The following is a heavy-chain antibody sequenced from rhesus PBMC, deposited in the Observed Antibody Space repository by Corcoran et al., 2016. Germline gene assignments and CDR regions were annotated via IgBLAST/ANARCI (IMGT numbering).Heavy chain of an antibody. Sequence: EVQLVETGGGLVQPGGSLKLSCAASGFTFSSYGMSWVRQAPGTGLEGVSAFNSGGGSTYYADSVKGRFTISRDNSKNTLSLQMNSLRAEDTAVYYCAKEGYGWEPPYWGQGVLVTVSS. CDR2: FNSGGGST. J-gene: IGHJ4*01. V-gene: IGHV3S5*01. CDR1: GFTFSSYG. CDR3: AKEGYGWEPPY. D-gene: IGHD1-44*02.